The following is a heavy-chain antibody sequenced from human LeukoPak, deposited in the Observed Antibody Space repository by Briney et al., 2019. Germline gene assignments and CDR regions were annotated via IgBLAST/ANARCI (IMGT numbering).Heavy chain of an antibody. CDR3: ATSRPTCSGGSCYHSWFDP. D-gene: IGHD2-15*01. J-gene: IGHJ5*02. V-gene: IGHV4-39*07. CDR2: IYYSGST. CDR1: GGSISSSSYY. Sequence: SETLSLTCTVSGGSISSSSYYWGWIRQPPGKELEWIGSIYYSGSTYYNPSLKSRVTISVDTSKNQFSLKLSSVTAADTAVYYCATSRPTCSGGSCYHSWFDPWGQGTLVTVSS.